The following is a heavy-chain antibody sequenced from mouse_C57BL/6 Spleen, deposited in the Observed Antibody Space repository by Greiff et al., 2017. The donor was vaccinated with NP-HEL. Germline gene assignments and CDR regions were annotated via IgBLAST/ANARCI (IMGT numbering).Heavy chain of an antibody. J-gene: IGHJ2*01. CDR1: GFTFTDYY. CDR3: ARYIGGSYFDY. D-gene: IGHD3-3*01. Sequence: EVMLVESGGGLVQPGGSLSLSCAASGFTFTDYYMSWVRQPPGKALEWLGFIRNKANGYTTEYSASVKGRFTISRDNSQSILYHQMNALRAEDSATYYCARYIGGSYFDYWGQGTTLTVSS. V-gene: IGHV7-3*01. CDR2: IRNKANGYTT.